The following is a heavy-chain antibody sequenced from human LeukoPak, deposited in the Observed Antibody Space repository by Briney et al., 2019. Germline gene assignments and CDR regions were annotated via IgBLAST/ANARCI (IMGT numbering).Heavy chain of an antibody. D-gene: IGHD2-21*01. CDR1: GFTFSSYA. J-gene: IGHJ4*02. CDR3: AKDRQAYCGGDCYGEY. Sequence: GGSLRLSCAASGFTFSSYAMSWVRQAPGKGLEWVSAISGSGGSTYYADSVKGRFTISRDNSKNTLYLQMNSLRAEDTAVYYCAKDRQAYCGGDCYGEYWGQGTLVTVSS. V-gene: IGHV3-23*01. CDR2: ISGSGGST.